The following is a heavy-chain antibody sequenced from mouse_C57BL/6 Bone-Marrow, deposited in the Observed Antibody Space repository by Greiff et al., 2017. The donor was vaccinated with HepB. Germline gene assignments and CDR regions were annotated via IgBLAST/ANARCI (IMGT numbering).Heavy chain of an antibody. D-gene: IGHD2-4*01. J-gene: IGHJ3*01. CDR2: ISSGSSTI. CDR1: GFTFSDYG. V-gene: IGHV5-17*01. CDR3: ARYDYDGTWFAY. Sequence: EVKLVESGGGLVKPGGSLKLSCAASGFTFSDYGMHWVRQAPEKGLEWVAYISSGSSTIYYADTVKGRFTISRDNAKNTLFLQMTSLRSEDTAMYYCARYDYDGTWFAYWGQGTLVTVSA.